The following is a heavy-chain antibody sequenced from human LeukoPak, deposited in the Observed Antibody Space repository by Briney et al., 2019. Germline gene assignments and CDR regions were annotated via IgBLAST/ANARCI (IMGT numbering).Heavy chain of an antibody. J-gene: IGHJ5*02. D-gene: IGHD5-24*01. CDR2: IDQDGSVR. Sequence: AGGSLRLSCVASGFTFSSFWMSWVRQAPGKGLEFVANIDQDGSVRNYVDSVKGRFIISRDNAKNSLYLQMNSLRAEDTAVYCCAKDPEMATTSPWGQGTLVTVSS. V-gene: IGHV3-7*03. CDR1: GFTFSSFW. CDR3: AKDPEMATTSP.